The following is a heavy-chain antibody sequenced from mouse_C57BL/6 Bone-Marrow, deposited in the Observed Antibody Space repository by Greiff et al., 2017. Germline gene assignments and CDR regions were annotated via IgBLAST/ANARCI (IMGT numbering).Heavy chain of an antibody. V-gene: IGHV1-85*01. CDR3: ARLEFDGSSGHWCFDV. CDR2: IYPRDGST. CDR1: GYTFTSYD. D-gene: IGHD1-1*01. Sequence: QVQLQQSGPELVKPWASVKLSCKASGYTFTSYDINWVKQRPGQGLEWIGWIYPRDGSTKYNEKFKGKATLTVDTSSSTAYMELHSLTSEDSAVDFCARLEFDGSSGHWCFDVWDTGTTATVSS. J-gene: IGHJ1*03.